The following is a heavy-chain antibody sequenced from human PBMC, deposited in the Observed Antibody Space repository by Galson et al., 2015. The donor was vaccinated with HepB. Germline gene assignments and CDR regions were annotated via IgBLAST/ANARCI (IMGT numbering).Heavy chain of an antibody. V-gene: IGHV3-7*01. J-gene: IGHJ4*02. CDR1: GFTFSSYW. D-gene: IGHD6-19*01. CDR3: ATGRGFIGVTGTWYYFDY. CDR2: IKQDGSEK. Sequence: SLRLSCAASGFTFSSYWMNWVRQAPGKGLEWVANIKQDGSEKYYVDSVKGRFTISRDNAKNSLYLQMNSLRAEDTAVYYCATGRGFIGVTGTWYYFDYWGQGTLVTVSS.